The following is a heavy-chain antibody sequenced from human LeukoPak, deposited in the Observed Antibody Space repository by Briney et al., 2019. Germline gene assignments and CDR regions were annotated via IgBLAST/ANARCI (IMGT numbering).Heavy chain of an antibody. V-gene: IGHV4-34*01. D-gene: IGHD1-1*01. CDR2: INHSGST. Sequence: SETLSLTCTVSGGSISSYYWSWIRQPPGKGLEWIGEINHSGSTNYNPSLKSRVTISVDTSKNQFSLKLSSVTAADTAVYYCARGNLNGFDYWGQGTLVTVSS. J-gene: IGHJ4*02. CDR3: ARGNLNGFDY. CDR1: GGSISSYY.